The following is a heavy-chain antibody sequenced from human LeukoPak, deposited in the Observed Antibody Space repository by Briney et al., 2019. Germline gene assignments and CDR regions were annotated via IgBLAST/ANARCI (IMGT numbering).Heavy chain of an antibody. V-gene: IGHV4-59*01. D-gene: IGHD3-22*01. Sequence: SETLSLTCTVSGGSISSYYWSWIRQPPGKGLEWIGYIYYSGSTNYNPSLKSRVTISVDTSKNQFSLKLSSVTAADTAVYYCARAKRMGYYYDSSGLIDYWGQGTLATVSS. J-gene: IGHJ4*02. CDR3: ARAKRMGYYYDSSGLIDY. CDR1: GGSISSYY. CDR2: IYYSGST.